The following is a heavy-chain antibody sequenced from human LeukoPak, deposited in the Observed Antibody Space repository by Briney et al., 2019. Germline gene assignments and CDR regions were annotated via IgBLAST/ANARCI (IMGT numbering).Heavy chain of an antibody. CDR3: ATDYVSGSYYTLDY. Sequence: GGSLRLSCAASGFTFSSYWMHWVRQAPGKGLEWVSIIYSGGRTYYADSVKGRFTISRDNSENMVYLQMNSLRAEDTAVYYCATDYVSGSYYTLDYWGQGTLVTVSS. CDR2: IYSGGRT. CDR1: GFTFSSYW. V-gene: IGHV3-53*01. D-gene: IGHD3-10*01. J-gene: IGHJ4*02.